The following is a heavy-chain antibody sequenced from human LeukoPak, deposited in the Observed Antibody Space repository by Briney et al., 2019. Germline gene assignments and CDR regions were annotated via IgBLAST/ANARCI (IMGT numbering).Heavy chain of an antibody. CDR3: ARDRHVPGLYYYYMDV. CDR2: ISGSSSYI. J-gene: IGHJ6*03. Sequence: GGSLRLSCAASGFTFSSYSMNWVRQAPGKGLEWVSSISGSSSYIYYADSVKGRFTISRDNAKNSLYLQMNSLRPEDTAVYFCARDRHVPGLYYYYMDVWGKGTTVTVSS. D-gene: IGHD6-6*01. CDR1: GFTFSSYS. V-gene: IGHV3-21*01.